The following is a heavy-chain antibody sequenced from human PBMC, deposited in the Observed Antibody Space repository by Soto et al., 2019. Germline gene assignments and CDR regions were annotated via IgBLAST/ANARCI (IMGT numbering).Heavy chain of an antibody. V-gene: IGHV3-15*07. J-gene: IGHJ4*02. D-gene: IGHD2-21*02. CDR1: GFTFSNAW. Sequence: PGGSLRLSCAASGFTFSNAWMNWVRQAPGKGLEWVGRIKSKTDGGTTDYAAPVKGRFTISRDNAVNTVYLQMNSLRVEDTAIYHCASARCSSACYLIDYWGLGTLVTAPQ. CDR3: ASARCSSACYLIDY. CDR2: IKSKTDGGTT.